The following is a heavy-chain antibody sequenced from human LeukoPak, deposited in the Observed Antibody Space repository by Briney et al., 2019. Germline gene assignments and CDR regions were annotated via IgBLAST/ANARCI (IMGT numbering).Heavy chain of an antibody. CDR3: GRSDGYNFNF. CDR2: ISYSGST. J-gene: IGHJ4*02. Sequence: SQTLSLTCAVSGGSISSGDYYWSWIRQPPGKGLEWIGYISYSGSTYYNPSLKSRVAIPIDTSKSQFSLKLSSVTAADTAVYYCGRSDGYNFNFWGQGTLVTVSS. D-gene: IGHD5-24*01. V-gene: IGHV4-30-4*01. CDR1: GGSISSGDYY.